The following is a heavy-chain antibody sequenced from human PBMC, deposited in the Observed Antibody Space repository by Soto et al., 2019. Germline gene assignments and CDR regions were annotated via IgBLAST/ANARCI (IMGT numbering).Heavy chain of an antibody. CDR1: GYTFTSYY. V-gene: IGHV1-46*01. CDR3: ARDLRGYCSGGSCYSGRWFDP. J-gene: IGHJ5*02. Sequence: ASVKVFCKASGYTFTSYYMHWVRQAPGQGLEWMGIINPSGGSTSYAQKFQGRVTMTRDTSTSTVYMELSSLRSEDTAVYYCARDLRGYCSGGSCYSGRWFDPWGQGTLVTVSS. D-gene: IGHD2-15*01. CDR2: INPSGGST.